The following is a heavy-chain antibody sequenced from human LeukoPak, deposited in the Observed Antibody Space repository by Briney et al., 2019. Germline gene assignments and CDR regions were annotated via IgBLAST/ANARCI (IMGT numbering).Heavy chain of an antibody. V-gene: IGHV4-61*01. J-gene: IGHJ3*01. CDR3: AREVATSYYDSGAYYRQTEAFDF. CDR1: GASVYSDSSY. Sequence: SETLSLTCSVSGASVYSDSSYWTWIRQAPGKGLEWIGYVDYRGGTKYNASLKSRVTISLETSKNQFSLNLNSVIAADTAVYYCAREVATSYYDSGAYYRQTEAFDFWGQGKMITVSS. D-gene: IGHD3-22*01. CDR2: VDYRGGT.